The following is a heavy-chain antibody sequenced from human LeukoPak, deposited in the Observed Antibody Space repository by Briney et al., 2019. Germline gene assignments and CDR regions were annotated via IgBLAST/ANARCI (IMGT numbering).Heavy chain of an antibody. V-gene: IGHV1-8*03. Sequence: GASVKVSCKASGYTFTSYDINWVRQATGQGLEWMGWMKPKTGNTGSAQKFQGRVTITGNTSISTAYMELSSLRSEDTAVYYCVRIYYSNAFDIWGQGTMVTVSS. CDR1: GYTFTSYD. D-gene: IGHD4-11*01. CDR2: MKPKTGNT. CDR3: VRIYYSNAFDI. J-gene: IGHJ3*02.